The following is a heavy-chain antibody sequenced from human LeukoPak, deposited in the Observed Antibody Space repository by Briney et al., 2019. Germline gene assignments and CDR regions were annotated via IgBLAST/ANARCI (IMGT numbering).Heavy chain of an antibody. CDR2: IYYSGST. J-gene: IGHJ3*02. V-gene: IGHV4-39*01. CDR3: ARRFYYDSSGYRDAFDI. D-gene: IGHD3-22*01. Sequence: SDTLSLTCTVSGGSISSSSYYWGWIRQPPGKGLEWIGSIYYSGSTYYNPSLKSRVTISVDTSKNQFSLKLSSVTAADTAVYYCARRFYYDSSGYRDAFDIWGQGTMVPVSS. CDR1: GGSISSSSYY.